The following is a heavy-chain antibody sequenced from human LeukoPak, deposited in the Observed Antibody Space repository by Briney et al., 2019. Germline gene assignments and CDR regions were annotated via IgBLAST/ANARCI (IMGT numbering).Heavy chain of an antibody. D-gene: IGHD3-16*01. V-gene: IGHV7-4-1*02. Sequence: GASVKASCKASGYTFTSYAMNWVRQAPGQGLEWMGWINTNTGNPTYAQGFTGRFVFSLDTSVSTAYLQISSLKAEDTAVYYCARGYVWGSYSPFDYWGQGTLVTVSS. CDR2: INTNTGNP. J-gene: IGHJ4*02. CDR3: ARGYVWGSYSPFDY. CDR1: GYTFTSYA.